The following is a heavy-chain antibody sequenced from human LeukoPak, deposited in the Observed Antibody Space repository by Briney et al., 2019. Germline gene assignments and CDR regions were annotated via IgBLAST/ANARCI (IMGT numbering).Heavy chain of an antibody. Sequence: SETLSLTCTVSGGSISSYYWSWIRQPPGKGLEWIGYIYYSGSTNYNPSLKSRATISVDTSKNQFSLKLSSVTAADTAVYYCARGSLDDSSGYYADYWGQGTLVTVSS. CDR2: IYYSGST. J-gene: IGHJ4*02. CDR3: ARGSLDDSSGYYADY. D-gene: IGHD3-22*01. V-gene: IGHV4-59*01. CDR1: GGSISSYY.